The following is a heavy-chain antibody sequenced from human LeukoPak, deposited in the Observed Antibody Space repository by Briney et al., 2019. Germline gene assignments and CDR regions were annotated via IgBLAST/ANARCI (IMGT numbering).Heavy chain of an antibody. V-gene: IGHV4-4*02. CDR1: GGSISSSNW. Sequence: PSETLSLTCAVSGGSISSSNWWSWVRQPPGKGLEWIEEIYHSGSTNYNPSLKSRVTISVDTSKNQFSLKLSSVTAADTAVYYCARGEQQLVHYWGQGTLVTVSS. D-gene: IGHD6-13*01. J-gene: IGHJ4*02. CDR3: ARGEQQLVHY. CDR2: IYHSGST.